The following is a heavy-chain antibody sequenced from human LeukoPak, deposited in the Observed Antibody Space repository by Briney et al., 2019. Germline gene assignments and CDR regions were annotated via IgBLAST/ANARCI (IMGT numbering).Heavy chain of an antibody. V-gene: IGHV3-33*01. CDR2: IWYDGSNK. J-gene: IGHJ4*02. D-gene: IGHD6-19*01. CDR1: GFTFSSYG. CDR3: ARDRKAVGYYFDY. Sequence: GSLRLSCAASGFTFSSYGMHWVRQAPGKGLEWVAVIWYDGSNKYYADSVKGRFTISRDNSKNTLYLQMNSLRAEDTAVYYCARDRKAVGYYFDYWGQGTLVTVSS.